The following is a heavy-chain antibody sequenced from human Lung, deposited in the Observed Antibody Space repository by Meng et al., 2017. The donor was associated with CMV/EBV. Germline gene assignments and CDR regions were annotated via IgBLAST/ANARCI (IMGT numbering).Heavy chain of an antibody. CDR2: LSYDGSQR. D-gene: IGHD2-2*01. CDR1: RLTHFKSYS. Sequence: GESXKISXVASRLTHFKSYSMHWVRQAPGKGLEWVAILSYDGSQRYYTDSVKGRFTNSRDNSMDTMYLQMNSLRPEDTAVYYCARAAFCSSSTCWYGMDVWGQGTTVTVSS. J-gene: IGHJ6*02. V-gene: IGHV3-30*14. CDR3: ARAAFCSSSTCWYGMDV.